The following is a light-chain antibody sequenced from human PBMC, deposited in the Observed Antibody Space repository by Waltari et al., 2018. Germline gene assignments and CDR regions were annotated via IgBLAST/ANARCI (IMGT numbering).Light chain of an antibody. CDR3: QAWDSGSVI. Sequence: SYDLTQPPSVSVSSGQTASITCSGDKLGATFVCWYQQKPGQSPVLVIYQDNKRPSGIPERFSGSNSGNTATLTISETQAMDEADYYCQAWDSGSVIFGGGTKVTVL. V-gene: IGLV3-1*01. CDR1: KLGATF. CDR2: QDN. J-gene: IGLJ2*01.